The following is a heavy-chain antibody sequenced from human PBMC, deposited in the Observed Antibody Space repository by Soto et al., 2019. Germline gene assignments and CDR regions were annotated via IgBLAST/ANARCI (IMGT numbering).Heavy chain of an antibody. CDR3: TTLKGEYSR. Sequence: PGGSLRLSCVASGFSFSNAWMYWVRQAPGKGLECVGRIKRKTDGGTADHGAPVKGRFTVSRDDSKNALYLQMNSLKTEDTAVYYCTTLKGEYSRWGQGALVTVSS. V-gene: IGHV3-15*01. CDR2: IKRKTDGGTA. D-gene: IGHD5-12*01. CDR1: GFSFSNAW. J-gene: IGHJ4*02.